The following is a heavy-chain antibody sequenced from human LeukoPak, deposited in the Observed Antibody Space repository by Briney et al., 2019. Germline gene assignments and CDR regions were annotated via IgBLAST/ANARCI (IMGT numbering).Heavy chain of an antibody. J-gene: IGHJ6*03. Sequence: ASVKVSCKASGYTFTSYGISWVRQAPGQGLEWMGWISAYNGNTNYAQKLQGRVTMTTDTSTSTAYMELRSLRSDDTAVYYCARGIAVAGPYYYYHIDVWGKGTTVTVPS. CDR3: ARGIAVAGPYYYYHIDV. CDR1: GYTFTSYG. D-gene: IGHD6-19*01. CDR2: ISAYNGNT. V-gene: IGHV1-18*01.